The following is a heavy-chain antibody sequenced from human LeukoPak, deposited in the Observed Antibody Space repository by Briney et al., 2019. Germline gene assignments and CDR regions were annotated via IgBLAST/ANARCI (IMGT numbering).Heavy chain of an antibody. J-gene: IGHJ6*02. CDR2: IRSKAYGGTT. CDR3: TNIGIAAAGYYYGMDV. Sequence: GGSLRLSCTGSGFTFGDYAMSWFRQAPGKGLEWVGFIRSKAYGGTTEYAASVKGRFTISRDDSKSIAYLQMNSLKTEDTAVYYCTNIGIAAAGYYYGMDVWGQGTTVTVSS. V-gene: IGHV3-49*03. CDR1: GFTFGDYA. D-gene: IGHD6-13*01.